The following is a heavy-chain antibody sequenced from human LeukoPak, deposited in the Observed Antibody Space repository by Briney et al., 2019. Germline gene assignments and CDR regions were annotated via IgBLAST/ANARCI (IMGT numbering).Heavy chain of an antibody. CDR3: AKEEYDSSGYRALDY. J-gene: IGHJ4*02. V-gene: IGHV3-30*02. Sequence: GGSLRLSCAASEFTFSSYGMHWVRQAPGKGLEWVAFIRYDGSNKYYADSVKGRFTISRDNSKNTLYLQMNSLRAEDTAVYYCAKEEYDSSGYRALDYWGQGTLVTVSS. CDR2: IRYDGSNK. D-gene: IGHD3-22*01. CDR1: EFTFSSYG.